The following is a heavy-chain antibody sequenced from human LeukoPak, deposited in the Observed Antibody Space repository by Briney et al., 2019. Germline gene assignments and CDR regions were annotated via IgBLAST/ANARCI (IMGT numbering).Heavy chain of an antibody. CDR2: INPNSGGT. CDR1: GYTFTGYS. D-gene: IGHD4-23*01. V-gene: IGHV1-2*02. J-gene: IGHJ4*02. Sequence: ASVKVSCKASGYTFTGYSIHWVRQAPGQGLEWMGWINPNSGGTSYAQNFQGKVTMTRDTSISTAYMEMSRLRSDDTAVYYCARGPDYGGNSGIDCWGQGTLVAVSP. CDR3: ARGPDYGGNSGIDC.